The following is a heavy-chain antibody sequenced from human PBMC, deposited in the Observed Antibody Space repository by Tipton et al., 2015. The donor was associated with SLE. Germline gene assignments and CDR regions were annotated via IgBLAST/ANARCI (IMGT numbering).Heavy chain of an antibody. CDR2: ISGPGVDT. J-gene: IGHJ3*02. V-gene: IGHV3-23*01. Sequence: SLRLSYAASGFIFSEYAMNWVRQTPGKGLEWVSHISGPGVDTYYADSVKGHFTISRDNSKSTLHLQMNNLRPEDTAVYYCAKDAIERNGVFDAFDIWGQGAMVTVSS. D-gene: IGHD3-3*01. CDR3: AKDAIERNGVFDAFDI. CDR1: GFIFSEYA.